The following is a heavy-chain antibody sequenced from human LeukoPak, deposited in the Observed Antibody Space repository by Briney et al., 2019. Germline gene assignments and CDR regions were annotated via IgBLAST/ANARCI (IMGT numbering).Heavy chain of an antibody. CDR1: GYSFTSYW. CDR3: ARRSDSGSYSY. Sequence: GASLQISCKGSGYSFTSYWIGWVRQLPGKGLEWMGIIYPGDSDTRYSPSFQGQVTISADKSISTAYLQWSSLKASDTAMYYCARRSDSGSYSYWGQGTLVTVSS. CDR2: IYPGDSDT. D-gene: IGHD3-10*01. J-gene: IGHJ4*02. V-gene: IGHV5-51*01.